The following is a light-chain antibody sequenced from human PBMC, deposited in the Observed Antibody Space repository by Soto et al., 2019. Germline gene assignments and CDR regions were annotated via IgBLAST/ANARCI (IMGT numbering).Light chain of an antibody. CDR2: AAS. CDR1: RGMRND. V-gene: IGKV1-39*01. J-gene: IGKJ2*01. CDR3: QQSYSTPPYT. Sequence: IQMTQSPSSLSASVGDRVTITCRASRGMRNDLNWYQQKPGKAPKLLIYAASSLQSGVPSRFSGSGSGTDFTLTISSLQPEDFATYYCQQSYSTPPYTFGQGTKVDIK.